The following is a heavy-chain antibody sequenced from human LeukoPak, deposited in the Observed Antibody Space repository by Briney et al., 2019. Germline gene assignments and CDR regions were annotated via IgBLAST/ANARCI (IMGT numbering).Heavy chain of an antibody. J-gene: IGHJ4*02. V-gene: IGHV3-23*01. CDR3: AKAAYYGSGSIDY. CDR1: GFTFSSYA. CDR2: ISGSGAST. D-gene: IGHD3-10*01. Sequence: GGSLRLSCAASGFTFSSYAMSWVRKAPGKGLEWVSGISGSGASTYYADSAKGRFTISRDNSKNTLYLQMNSLRAEDTAVYYCAKAAYYGSGSIDYWGQGTLVTVSS.